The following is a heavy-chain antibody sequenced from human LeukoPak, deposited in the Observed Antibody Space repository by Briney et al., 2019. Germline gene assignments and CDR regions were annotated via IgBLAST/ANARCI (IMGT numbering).Heavy chain of an antibody. CDR3: ARDLGIDYGSVDN. Sequence: GGSLRLSCATSGFTFSSYGMSWVRQAPGKGLEWVSGVSGSGGRINYADSVEGRFTISRDNSKNTLYLQMNSLRAEDTAVYYCARDLGIDYGSVDNWGQGTLVTVSS. CDR1: GFTFSSYG. J-gene: IGHJ4*02. CDR2: VSGSGGRI. D-gene: IGHD3-10*01. V-gene: IGHV3-23*01.